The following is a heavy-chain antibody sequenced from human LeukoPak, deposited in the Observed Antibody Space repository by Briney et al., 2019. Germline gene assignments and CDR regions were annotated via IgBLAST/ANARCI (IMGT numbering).Heavy chain of an antibody. CDR1: GYTFTSYY. D-gene: IGHD5-24*01. CDR2: INPSGGSS. CDR3: ARGSGYRNQVNDY. Sequence: ASVKVSCKASGYTFTSYYMHWVRQAPGQGLEWMGMINPSGGSSTYTQNFQGRVTMTRDTSTSTVYMEMSSLRSEDTAVYYCARGSGYRNQVNDYWGQGTPVTVSS. J-gene: IGHJ4*02. V-gene: IGHV1-46*01.